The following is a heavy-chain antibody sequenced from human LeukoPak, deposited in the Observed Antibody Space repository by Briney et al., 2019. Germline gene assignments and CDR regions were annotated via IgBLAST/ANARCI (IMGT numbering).Heavy chain of an antibody. Sequence: SETLSLTCTVSGDTIRSGDNYCDWIRQPPGKGLEWIGDINYSGGTYYNPSLKSRVTMSVDTSKNHFSLELRSVTAADTAVYYCARHRRDNTWFDPWSQGTLVTVSS. V-gene: IGHV4-39*01. CDR2: INYSGGT. CDR3: ARHRRDNTWFDP. D-gene: IGHD5-24*01. CDR1: GDTIRSGDNY. J-gene: IGHJ5*02.